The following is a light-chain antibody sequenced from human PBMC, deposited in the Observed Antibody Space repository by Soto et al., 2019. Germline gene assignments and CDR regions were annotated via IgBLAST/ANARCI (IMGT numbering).Light chain of an antibody. J-gene: IGKJ1*01. Sequence: DIVMTQSPLSLPVTPGEPASISCRSSQSLLHSSGYNYLDWYLQKPGQSPQLLIYEVSNRFSGMPDRFSGSGSGTDFTLKISRVEAEDVGIYYCMQTIQLPWTFGQGTKVDIK. V-gene: IGKV2D-29*02. CDR2: EVS. CDR3: MQTIQLPWT. CDR1: QSLLHSSGYNY.